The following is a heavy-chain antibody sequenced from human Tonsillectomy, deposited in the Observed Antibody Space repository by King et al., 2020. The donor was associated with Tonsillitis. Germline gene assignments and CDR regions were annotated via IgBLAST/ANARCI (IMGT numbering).Heavy chain of an antibody. D-gene: IGHD3-22*01. J-gene: IGHJ4*02. CDR3: ARQSYYYDSSGLFDY. Sequence: VPLQESGPGLVKPSETLSLTCTVSGGSISSYYWSWIRQPPGKGLEWIGYIYYSGSTNYNPSLKSRVTISVDTSKNQFSLKLSSVTAADTAVYYCARQSYYYDSSGLFDYWGQGTLVTVSS. V-gene: IGHV4-59*01. CDR1: GGSISSYY. CDR2: IYYSGST.